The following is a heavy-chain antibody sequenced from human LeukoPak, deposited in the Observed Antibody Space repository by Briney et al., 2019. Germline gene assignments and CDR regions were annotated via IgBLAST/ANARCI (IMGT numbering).Heavy chain of an antibody. CDR1: GFTFSSYA. V-gene: IGHV3-23*01. Sequence: GGSLRLSCAASGFTFSSYAMSWVRQAPGKGLEWVSVISGSGGSTYYADSVKGRFTISRDNSKNTLYLQMNSLRAEDTAVYYCAKGRGSYSYFDYWGQGTLVTVSS. J-gene: IGHJ4*02. CDR3: AKGRGSYSYFDY. D-gene: IGHD1-26*01. CDR2: ISGSGGST.